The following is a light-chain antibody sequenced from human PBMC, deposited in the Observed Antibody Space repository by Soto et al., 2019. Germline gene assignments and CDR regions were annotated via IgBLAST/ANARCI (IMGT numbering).Light chain of an antibody. Sequence: SYELTQPSSVSVSPGQTARITCSGDVLAKKYARWFQQKPGQAPVLVIYKDSERPSGIPERFSGSSSGTTVTLTISGAQVEDEADYYCYSAADNNPSGVFGGGTKVTVL. J-gene: IGLJ3*02. CDR3: YSAADNNPSGV. V-gene: IGLV3-27*01. CDR2: KDS. CDR1: VLAKKY.